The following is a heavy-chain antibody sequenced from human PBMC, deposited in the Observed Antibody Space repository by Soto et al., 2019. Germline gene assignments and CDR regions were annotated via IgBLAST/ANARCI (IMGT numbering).Heavy chain of an antibody. CDR1: GGTFSSYA. CDR2: IIPIFGTA. CDR3: ARDDVEDTAMDDVYYYYGMDV. D-gene: IGHD5-18*01. Sequence: QVQLVQSGAEVKKPGSSVKVSCKASGGTFSSYAISWVRQAPGQGLEWMGGIIPIFGTANYAQKFQGRVTITADESTSTAYMELSSLRSEDTAVYYCARDDVEDTAMDDVYYYYGMDVWGQGTTVTVSS. J-gene: IGHJ6*02. V-gene: IGHV1-69*01.